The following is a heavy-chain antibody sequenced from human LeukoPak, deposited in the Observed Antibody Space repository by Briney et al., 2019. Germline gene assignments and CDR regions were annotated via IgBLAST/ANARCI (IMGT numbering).Heavy chain of an antibody. J-gene: IGHJ4*02. Sequence: ASVKVSCKASGYTFTSYTMNWVRQAPGQGLEWMGWINTNTGNPTYAQGFTGRFVFSLDTSVSTPYLQISSLKAEDTAVYYCARGTWVYGSPSGYIDYWGQGTLVTVSS. CDR2: INTNTGNP. V-gene: IGHV7-4-1*02. CDR3: ARGTWVYGSPSGYIDY. D-gene: IGHD3-10*01. CDR1: GYTFTSYT.